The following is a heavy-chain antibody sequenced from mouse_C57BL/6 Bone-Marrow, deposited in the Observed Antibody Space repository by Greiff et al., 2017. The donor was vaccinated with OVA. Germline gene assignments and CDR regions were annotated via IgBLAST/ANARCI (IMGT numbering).Heavy chain of an antibody. Sequence: VQLVESGAELARPGASVKMSCKASGYTFTSYTMHWVKQRPGQGLEWIGYINPSSGYTKYNQKFKDKATLTADKSSSTAYMQLSSLTSEDSAVYYCARGEAYYSNYVLFAYWGQGTLVTVSA. D-gene: IGHD2-5*01. CDR2: INPSSGYT. J-gene: IGHJ3*01. V-gene: IGHV1-4*01. CDR1: GYTFTSYT. CDR3: ARGEAYYSNYVLFAY.